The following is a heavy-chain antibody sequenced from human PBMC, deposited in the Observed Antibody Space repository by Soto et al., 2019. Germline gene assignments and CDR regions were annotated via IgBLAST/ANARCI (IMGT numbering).Heavy chain of an antibody. J-gene: IGHJ4*02. CDR1: GYTFTGYY. D-gene: IGHD5-12*01. V-gene: IGHV1-2*02. Sequence: GASVKVSCKASGYTFTGYYMHWVRQAPGQGLEWMGWINPNSGGTNYAQKFQGRVTMTRDTSISTAYMELSRLRSDDTAVYYCARDRRYSGYANYFDYWGQGTLVTVSS. CDR2: INPNSGGT. CDR3: ARDRRYSGYANYFDY.